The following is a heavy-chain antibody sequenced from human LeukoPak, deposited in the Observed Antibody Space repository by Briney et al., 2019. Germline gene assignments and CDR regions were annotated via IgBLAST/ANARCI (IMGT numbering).Heavy chain of an antibody. CDR2: ITNSGTTI. V-gene: IGHV3-11*01. Sequence: GGSLRLSCAASGFTFTDFYMSWIRQAPGKGLEWVSYITNSGTTIYYADSVKGRFTISRDNAKNSLYLQMNSLRAEDTAVYYCARDGHYDILTGYFQDWGQGTLVTVSS. CDR1: GFTFTDFY. J-gene: IGHJ1*01. CDR3: ARDGHYDILTGYFQD. D-gene: IGHD3-9*01.